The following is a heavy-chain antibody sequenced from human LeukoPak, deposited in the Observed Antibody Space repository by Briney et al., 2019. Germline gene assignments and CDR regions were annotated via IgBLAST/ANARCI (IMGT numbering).Heavy chain of an antibody. CDR1: GFTFSSYA. CDR2: ISGSGGST. J-gene: IGHJ4*02. Sequence: GGSLRLSCAASGFTFSSYAMSWVRQAPGKGLEWVSAISGSGGSTYYADSVKGRFTISRDDSKNTLYLQMNSLRAEDTAVYYCARAGGSTVSHSDYWGQGTLVTVSS. D-gene: IGHD4-17*01. V-gene: IGHV3-23*01. CDR3: ARAGGSTVSHSDY.